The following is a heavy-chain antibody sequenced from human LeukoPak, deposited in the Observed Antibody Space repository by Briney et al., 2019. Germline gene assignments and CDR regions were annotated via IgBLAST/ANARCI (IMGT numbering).Heavy chain of an antibody. Sequence: ASVKVSRTSSVYTFTGYYIHWVRQAPGQGLEWMGWINPNSGGTNYAQNFQDRVTMTRDTSISTAYMELSRLRSDDTAVYYCARGAPLVFGYWGQGTLVTVSS. J-gene: IGHJ4*02. D-gene: IGHD6-6*01. CDR1: VYTFTGYY. CDR2: INPNSGGT. V-gene: IGHV1-2*02. CDR3: ARGAPLVFGY.